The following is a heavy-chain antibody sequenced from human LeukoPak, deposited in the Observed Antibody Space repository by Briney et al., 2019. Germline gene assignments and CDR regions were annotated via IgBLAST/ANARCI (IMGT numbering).Heavy chain of an antibody. V-gene: IGHV1-18*01. CDR2: ISPYNGHT. J-gene: IGHJ4*02. CDR3: ARVDSSGWYGFGEFDY. CDR1: GYTFSSYG. D-gene: IGHD6-19*01. Sequence: AASVRVSCKASGYTFSSYGVSWVRQAPGQGLEWMGWISPYNGHTNYAQKFQGRVTMTTDTSTSTAYMELRSLRSDDTAVYYCARVDSSGWYGFGEFDYWGQGTLVTVSS.